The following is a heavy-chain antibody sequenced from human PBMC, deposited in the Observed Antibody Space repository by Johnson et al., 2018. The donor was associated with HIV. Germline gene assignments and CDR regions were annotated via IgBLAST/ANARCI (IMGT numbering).Heavy chain of an antibody. D-gene: IGHD2-15*01. CDR2: ISSDGRNK. CDR1: GFTFSSYA. Sequence: VQLVESGGGLVQPGGSLRLSCAASGFTFSSYAMHWVRQAPGKGLEWVAVISSDGRNKYYADSVKGRFTISRDNSKNTLYLQMNSLRAEDTAVYYCATDIVVVLAVTGTGAAFDIWGQGTMVTVSS. V-gene: IGHV3-30-3*01. J-gene: IGHJ3*02. CDR3: ATDIVVVLAVTGTGAAFDI.